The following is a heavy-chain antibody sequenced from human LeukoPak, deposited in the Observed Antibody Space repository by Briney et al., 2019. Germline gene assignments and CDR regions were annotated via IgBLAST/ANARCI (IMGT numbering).Heavy chain of an antibody. D-gene: IGHD2-21*01. V-gene: IGHV1-2*02. CDR1: GYTFTGYY. CDR2: VNPNSGGT. J-gene: IGHJ4*02. CDR3: AKSGGDLYYFDY. Sequence: ASVKVSCKASGYTFTGYYMHWVRQAPGQGLEWMGWVNPNSGGTNYAQKFQGRVTMTRDTSISTAYMELSRLRSDDTAVYYCAKSGGDLYYFDYWGQGTLVTVSS.